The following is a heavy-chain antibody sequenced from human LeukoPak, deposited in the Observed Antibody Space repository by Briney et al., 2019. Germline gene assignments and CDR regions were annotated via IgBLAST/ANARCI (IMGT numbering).Heavy chain of an antibody. CDR1: GGSFSGYY. Sequence: SETLSLTCAVYGGSFSGYYWSWIRQPPGKGLEWIGEINHSGSTNYNPSLKSRVTISVDTSKNQFSLKLRSVTAADTAVYYCARGRYCSADICTGGDSFDIWGQGTMVSVSP. V-gene: IGHV4-34*01. J-gene: IGHJ3*02. CDR3: ARGRYCSADICTGGDSFDI. CDR2: INHSGST. D-gene: IGHD2-15*01.